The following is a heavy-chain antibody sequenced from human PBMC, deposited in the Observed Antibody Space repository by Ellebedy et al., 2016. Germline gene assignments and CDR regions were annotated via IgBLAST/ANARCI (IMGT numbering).Heavy chain of an antibody. D-gene: IGHD5-12*01. J-gene: IGHJ3*02. CDR2: ISGSGGST. Sequence: GGSLRLXCAASGFTFSSYAMSWVRQAPGKGLEWVSAISGSGGSTYYADSVKGRFTISRDNSKNTLYLQMNSLRAEDTAVYYCAKVDIVATIYSAFDIWGQGTMVTVSS. CDR3: AKVDIVATIYSAFDI. CDR1: GFTFSSYA. V-gene: IGHV3-23*01.